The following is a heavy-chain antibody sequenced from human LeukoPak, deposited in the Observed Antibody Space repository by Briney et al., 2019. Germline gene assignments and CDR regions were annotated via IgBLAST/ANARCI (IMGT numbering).Heavy chain of an antibody. D-gene: IGHD6-13*01. CDR3: ARDRGIAAASDAFDI. CDR2: IYTSGST. V-gene: IGHV4-4*07. J-gene: IGHJ3*02. Sequence: SETLSLTCTVSGGSISSYYWSWIRQPAGKGLEWIGRIYTSGSTNYNPSLKSRVTISVDTSKNQFSLKLSSVTAADTAVYYCARDRGIAAASDAFDIWGQGTMVTVSS. CDR1: GGSISSYY.